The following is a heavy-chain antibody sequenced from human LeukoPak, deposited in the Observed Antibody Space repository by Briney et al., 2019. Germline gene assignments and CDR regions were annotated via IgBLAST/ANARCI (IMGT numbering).Heavy chain of an antibody. CDR2: IIPIFGTA. Sequence: SVKVSCKASGYTFTGYYLHWVRQAPGQGLEWMGGIIPIFGTANYAQKFQGRVTITADESTSTAYMELSSLRSEDTAVYYCARDQGLLVPNYYFDYWGQGTLVTVSS. V-gene: IGHV1-69*13. D-gene: IGHD6-6*01. CDR3: ARDQGLLVPNYYFDY. CDR1: GYTFTGYY. J-gene: IGHJ4*02.